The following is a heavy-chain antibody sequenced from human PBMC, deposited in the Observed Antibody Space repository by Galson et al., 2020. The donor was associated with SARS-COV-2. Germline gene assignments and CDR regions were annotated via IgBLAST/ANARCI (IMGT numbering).Heavy chain of an antibody. CDR1: GGPLSYFS. J-gene: IGHJ5*02. CDR2: INDSGYT. V-gene: IGHV4-34*01. CDR3: ARGSLAPGKWFDP. Sequence: SETLSLTCAVYGGPLSYFSWNWIRQPPGKGLEWIGEINDSGYTNYNASLKSRVTISVDTSKNQFSLKLTSMTAADTAVYYCARGSLAPGKWFDPWGQGTLVVVSS.